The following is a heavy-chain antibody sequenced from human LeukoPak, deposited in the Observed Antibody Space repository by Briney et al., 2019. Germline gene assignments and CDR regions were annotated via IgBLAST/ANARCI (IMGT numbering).Heavy chain of an antibody. CDR2: ISWNSGSI. CDR3: AKDYYDSSGYLDY. J-gene: IGHJ4*02. Sequence: GGSLRLSCAVSGFIFNDYGMHWVRQAPGKGLEWVSGISWNSGSIGYADSVKGRFTISRDNARNSLYLQMNSLRAEDTALYYCAKDYYDSSGYLDYWGQGTLVTVSS. CDR1: GFIFNDYG. D-gene: IGHD3-22*01. V-gene: IGHV3-9*01.